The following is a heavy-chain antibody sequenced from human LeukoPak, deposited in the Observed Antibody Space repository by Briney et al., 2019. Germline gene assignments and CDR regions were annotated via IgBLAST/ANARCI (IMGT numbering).Heavy chain of an antibody. CDR3: ARHGQYCSSTSCRIGGWFDP. J-gene: IGHJ5*02. CDR1: GYSFTSYW. D-gene: IGHD2-2*01. Sequence: GESLKISCKGSGYSFTSYWIGWVRQVPGKGLEWMGIIYPGDSDTRYSPSFQGQVTISADKSISTAYLQWSSLKASDTAMYYCARHGQYCSSTSCRIGGWFDPWGQGTLVTVSS. V-gene: IGHV5-51*01. CDR2: IYPGDSDT.